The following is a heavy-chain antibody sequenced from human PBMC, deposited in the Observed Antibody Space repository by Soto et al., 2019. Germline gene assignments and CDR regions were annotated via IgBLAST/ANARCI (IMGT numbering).Heavy chain of an antibody. D-gene: IGHD6-6*01. Sequence: PSETLSLTCTVSGGSISSGDYYWSWIRQPPGKGLEWIGYIYYSGSTYYNPSLKSRVTISVDTSKNQFSLKLSSVTAADTAVYYCARDYSSSSGYGMDVWGQGTTVTVSS. CDR3: ARDYSSSSGYGMDV. J-gene: IGHJ6*02. V-gene: IGHV4-30-4*01. CDR1: GGSISSGDYY. CDR2: IYYSGST.